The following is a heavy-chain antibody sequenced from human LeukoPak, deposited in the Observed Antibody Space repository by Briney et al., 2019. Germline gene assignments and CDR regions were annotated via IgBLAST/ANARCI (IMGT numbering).Heavy chain of an antibody. V-gene: IGHV3-48*01. J-gene: IGHJ4*02. CDR2: ISSSTNVI. D-gene: IGHD6-13*01. CDR3: ARLYSALPAFDY. Sequence: PGGSLRLSCAASGFTLSTYSVTWVRHAPGKGLEWVSYISSSTNVIYYADSVKGRFTISRDNAKNSLYLQMNSLRADDTAVYYCARLYSALPAFDYWGQGTLVTVSS. CDR1: GFTLSTYS.